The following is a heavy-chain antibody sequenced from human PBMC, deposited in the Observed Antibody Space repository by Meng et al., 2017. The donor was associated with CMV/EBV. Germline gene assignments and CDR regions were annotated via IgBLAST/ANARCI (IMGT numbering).Heavy chain of an antibody. V-gene: IGHV1-69*02. Sequence: FGGTFSSYTISWVRQAPGQGLEWMGRIIPILGIANYAQKFQGRVTITADKSTSTAYMELSSLRSEDTAVYYCARGAFYSSSSPFDYWGQGTLVTVSS. CDR2: IIPILGIA. CDR3: ARGAFYSSSSPFDY. J-gene: IGHJ4*02. D-gene: IGHD6-6*01. CDR1: GGTFSSYT.